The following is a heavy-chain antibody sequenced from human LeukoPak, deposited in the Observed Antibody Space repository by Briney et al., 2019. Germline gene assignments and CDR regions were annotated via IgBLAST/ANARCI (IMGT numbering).Heavy chain of an antibody. Sequence: PSGTLSLTCAVSGDSMSSIDWWSWVRQPPGKGLEWIGEIHHTGSTNYNPSLKSRVTISVDKSKNQFSLNFNSMSAADSAVYCAANGYYTIEYWGQGTLVTVSS. J-gene: IGHJ4*02. CDR1: GDSMSSIDW. D-gene: IGHD1-26*01. CDR3: ANGYYTIEY. CDR2: IHHTGST. V-gene: IGHV4-4*02.